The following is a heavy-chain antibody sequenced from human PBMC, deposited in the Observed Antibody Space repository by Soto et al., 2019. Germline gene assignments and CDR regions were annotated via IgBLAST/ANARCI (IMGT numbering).Heavy chain of an antibody. CDR1: GFNTRFYS. Sequence: GGSLRLSCTASGFNTRFYSMSWVRQTPGKGLEWVAALSRSGGATYYADSVRGRFTISRDASKDTLFLQMRNLRAEDTAIYYCSKGEMSTIRNSFDPWGQGTLVTVSS. J-gene: IGHJ5*02. V-gene: IGHV3-23*01. CDR3: SKGEMSTIRNSFDP. CDR2: LSRSGGAT. D-gene: IGHD1-1*01.